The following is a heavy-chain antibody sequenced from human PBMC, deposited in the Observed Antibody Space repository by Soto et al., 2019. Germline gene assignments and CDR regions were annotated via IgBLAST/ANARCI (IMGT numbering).Heavy chain of an antibody. V-gene: IGHV1-3*01. Sequence: ASVKVSCKASGCTFTSYAMHWVRQAPGQRLEWMGWINAGNGNTKYSQKFQGRVTITRDTSASTAYMELSSLRSEDTAVYYCARGSGYYYWDYYWGQGTLVTVSS. D-gene: IGHD3-22*01. J-gene: IGHJ4*02. CDR1: GCTFTSYA. CDR3: ARGSGYYYWDYY. CDR2: INAGNGNT.